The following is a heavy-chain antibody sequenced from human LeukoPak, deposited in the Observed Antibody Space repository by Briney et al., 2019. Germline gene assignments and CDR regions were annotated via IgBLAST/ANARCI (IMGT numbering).Heavy chain of an antibody. J-gene: IGHJ4*02. CDR2: ISGSGGST. D-gene: IGHD1-26*01. Sequence: GGSLRLSCAASGFTFSSYAMSWVRQAPGKGLEWVSAISGSGGSTYYADSVKGRFTISRDNSKNTLYLQMNSLRAEDTAVYYCATFGGGSYGEIDYWGQGTLVTVSS. CDR1: GFTFSSYA. CDR3: ATFGGGSYGEIDY. V-gene: IGHV3-23*01.